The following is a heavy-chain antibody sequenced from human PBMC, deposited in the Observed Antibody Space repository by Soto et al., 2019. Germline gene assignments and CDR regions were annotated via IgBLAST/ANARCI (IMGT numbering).Heavy chain of an antibody. CDR3: AREIPVDVVVGAATREPCWYFDL. Sequence: QVQLQQWGAGLLKPSETLSLTCAVYGGSFSGYYWSWIRQPPGKGLEWIGEINHSGSTNYNPSLKSRVPISVDTAKNQFSLKLSSVTAADAAVYYCAREIPVDVVVGAATREPCWYFDLWGRGTLVTVSS. J-gene: IGHJ2*01. CDR2: INHSGST. V-gene: IGHV4-34*01. D-gene: IGHD2-15*01. CDR1: GGSFSGYY.